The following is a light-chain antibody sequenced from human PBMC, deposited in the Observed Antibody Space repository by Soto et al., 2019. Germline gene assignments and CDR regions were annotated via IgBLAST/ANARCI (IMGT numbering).Light chain of an antibody. CDR2: GPS. CDR3: QQYVTSPRT. Sequence: EVVLTQSPDTLSLSPGETATLSCRASQSLRPTYVAWYQQRPGQAPRLLIYGPSFRATGIPARFSGRGSGTDFTLSISRLEPEDFAVYYCQQYVTSPRTFGQGTKVDIK. V-gene: IGKV3-20*01. J-gene: IGKJ1*01. CDR1: QSLRPTY.